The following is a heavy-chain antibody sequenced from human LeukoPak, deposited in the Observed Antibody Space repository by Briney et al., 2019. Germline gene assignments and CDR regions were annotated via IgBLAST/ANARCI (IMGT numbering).Heavy chain of an antibody. CDR3: ARDVWLPDY. CDR2: IKEDGSEK. J-gene: IGHJ4*02. Sequence: GGSLRLSCAASGFNFNNYWMVWVRQIPGKGLQWVANIKEDGSEKNYVDSVKGRFTISRDNAKNLLYLQMNGLRVEDTAVYYCARDVWLPDYWGQGTLVTVTS. D-gene: IGHD3-16*01. CDR1: GFNFNNYW. V-gene: IGHV3-7*01.